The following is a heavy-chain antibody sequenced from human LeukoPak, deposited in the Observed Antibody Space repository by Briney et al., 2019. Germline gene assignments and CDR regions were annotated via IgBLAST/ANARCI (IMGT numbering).Heavy chain of an antibody. J-gene: IGHJ4*02. Sequence: SGTLSLTCGVSGGSISGTNWWSWVRQPPGQGLEWIGEISLRGLTNYNPSLRSRLTMSLDESKNQVSLNLTSATAADTAVYYCSRESGPFSPFGFWGQGTLVSVHS. CDR2: ISLRGLT. V-gene: IGHV4-4*02. CDR1: GGSISGTNW. D-gene: IGHD1-26*01. CDR3: SRESGPFSPFGF.